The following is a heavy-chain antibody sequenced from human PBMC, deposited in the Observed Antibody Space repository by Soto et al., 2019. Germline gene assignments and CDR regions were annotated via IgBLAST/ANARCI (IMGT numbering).Heavy chain of an antibody. CDR1: GFNFNNYG. CDR2: IWNDGNGY. Sequence: VQLLESGGGLVQPGGSLRLSCAASGFNFNNYGMHWVRQAPGKGLEWVAVIWNDGNGYYYANSVKGRFTISRDNSKNTLYLHMSSLRADDTAVYYCARRQISPPTRGAASARGGMDVWGQGTTVTVSS. V-gene: IGHV3-33*08. J-gene: IGHJ6*02. CDR3: ARRQISPPTRGAASARGGMDV. D-gene: IGHD6-13*01.